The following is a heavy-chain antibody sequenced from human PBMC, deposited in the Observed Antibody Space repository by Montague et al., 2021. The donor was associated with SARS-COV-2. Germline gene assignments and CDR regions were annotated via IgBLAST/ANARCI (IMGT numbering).Heavy chain of an antibody. V-gene: IGHV4-4*07. CDR2: VSASGST. D-gene: IGHD6-13*01. Sequence: SETLSLTCTVSGDSISYFYWSWIRQPAGKGLEWIGRVSASGSTNYNPSLNSRVTMSVDTSKKQCSLRLSPVTAADTAGDYCARDVGAAPGTFDYGGQGTRVTVAS. CDR1: GDSISYFY. CDR3: ARDVGAAPGTFDY. J-gene: IGHJ4*02.